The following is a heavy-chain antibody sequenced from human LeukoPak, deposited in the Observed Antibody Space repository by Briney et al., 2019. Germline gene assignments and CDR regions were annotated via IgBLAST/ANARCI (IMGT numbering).Heavy chain of an antibody. V-gene: IGHV4-39*01. D-gene: IGHD6-19*01. J-gene: IGHJ4*02. CDR2: IYYSGST. Sequence: SETLPLTCTVSGGSISSSSYYWGWIRQPPGKGLEWIGSIYYSGSTYYNPSLKSRVTISVDTSKNQFSLKLSSVTAADAAVYCCARGSSGWSYYFDYWGQGTLVTVSS. CDR3: ARGSSGWSYYFDY. CDR1: GGSISSSSYY.